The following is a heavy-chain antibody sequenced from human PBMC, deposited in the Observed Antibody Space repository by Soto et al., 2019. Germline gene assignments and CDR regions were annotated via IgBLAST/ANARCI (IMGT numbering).Heavy chain of an antibody. CDR3: ARHRYSGYDFDF. CDR1: GESFSGYY. Sequence: QEQLQQWGAGLLKPSETLSLTCAVFGESFSGYYWSWIRQPPGKGLEWIGEISHWGSTNYNPSLKSRVTISVDTSERHFFQRLSSVTAADTAVYYCARHRYSGYDFDFWGQGTLVTVSS. J-gene: IGHJ4*02. V-gene: IGHV4-34*01. CDR2: ISHWGST. D-gene: IGHD5-12*01.